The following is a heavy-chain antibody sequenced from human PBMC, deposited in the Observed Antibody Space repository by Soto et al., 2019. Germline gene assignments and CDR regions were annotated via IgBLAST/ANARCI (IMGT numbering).Heavy chain of an antibody. V-gene: IGHV1-46*01. J-gene: IGHJ3*02. CDR3: ARDSGYKDAFDI. Sequence: GPVKAPCKGSGYTFIRYYMHWVRQAPGQGLEWMGIINPSGGSTSYAQKFQGRVTMTRDTSTSTVYMELSSLRSEDTAVYYCARDSGYKDAFDIWGQGTMVTVSS. D-gene: IGHD5-18*01. CDR1: GYTFIRYY. CDR2: INPSGGST.